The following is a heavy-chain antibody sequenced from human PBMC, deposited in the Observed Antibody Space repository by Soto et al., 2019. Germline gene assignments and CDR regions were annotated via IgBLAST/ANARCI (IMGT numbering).Heavy chain of an antibody. J-gene: IGHJ2*01. V-gene: IGHV3-21*01. CDR1: GFTFSSYS. CDR3: ARGLGYNAGADL. CDR2: ISSSSSYI. D-gene: IGHD1-1*01. Sequence: EVQLVESGGGLVKPGGSLRLSCAASGFTFSSYSMNWVRQAPGKGLEWVSSISSSSSYIYYADSVKGRFTISRDNAKNSLYLQMNSLRAEDTAVYYCARGLGYNAGADLWGRGTLVTVSS.